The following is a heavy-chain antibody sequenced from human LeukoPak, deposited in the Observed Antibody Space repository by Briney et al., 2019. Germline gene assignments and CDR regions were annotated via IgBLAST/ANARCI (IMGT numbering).Heavy chain of an antibody. D-gene: IGHD3-22*01. CDR1: GYTFTSYY. CDR2: INPSGGST. V-gene: IGHV1-46*01. J-gene: IGHJ4*02. Sequence: ASVKVSCKASGYTFTSYYMHWVRQAPGQGLEWMGIINPSGGSTSYAQKFQGRVTMTRDTSTSTVYMELSSLRSEDTAVYYCARFGLYYYGSSGYYYGGGFDYWGQGTLVTVSS. CDR3: ARFGLYYYGSSGYYYGGGFDY.